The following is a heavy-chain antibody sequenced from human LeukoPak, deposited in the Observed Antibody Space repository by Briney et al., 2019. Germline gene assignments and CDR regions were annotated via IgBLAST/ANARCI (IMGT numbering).Heavy chain of an antibody. CDR1: GFTFSSYA. D-gene: IGHD6-13*01. CDR3: ARVQAAADTAGGDY. V-gene: IGHV3-30-3*01. J-gene: IGHJ4*02. Sequence: GGSLRLSCAASGFTFSSYAMHWVRQAPGKGLEWVAVISYDGSNKYYADSVKGRFTISRDNSKNTLYLQMNSLRAEDTAVYYCARVQAAADTAGGDYWGQGTLVTVSS. CDR2: ISYDGSNK.